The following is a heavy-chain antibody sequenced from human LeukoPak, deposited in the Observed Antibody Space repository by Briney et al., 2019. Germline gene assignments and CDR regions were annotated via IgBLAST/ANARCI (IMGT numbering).Heavy chain of an antibody. Sequence: GGSLRLSCAASGFTFSDYNMNWVRQAPGKGLEWVSVISTSSTYIYYADSVKGRFTISRDNAKNSLYLQMSSLRAEDTAVYYCARENYYETSGLDYWGQGALVTVSS. CDR3: ARENYYETSGLDY. CDR2: ISTSSTYI. V-gene: IGHV3-21*01. D-gene: IGHD3-22*01. J-gene: IGHJ4*02. CDR1: GFTFSDYN.